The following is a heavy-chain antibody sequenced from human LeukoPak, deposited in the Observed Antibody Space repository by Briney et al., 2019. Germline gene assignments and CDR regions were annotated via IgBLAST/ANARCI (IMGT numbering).Heavy chain of an antibody. CDR2: IYYSGST. D-gene: IGHD1-26*01. V-gene: IGHV4-39*01. J-gene: IGHJ5*02. CDR1: GGSISSSTYH. Sequence: SETLSLTCTVSGGSISSSTYHWGWIRQPPGKGLEWIGSIYYSGSTYYNPSLKSRVTISVDTSKNQFSLRLSSVTAADTAVYYCALPRWAATGSNWFDPWGQGTLVTVSS. CDR3: ALPRWAATGSNWFDP.